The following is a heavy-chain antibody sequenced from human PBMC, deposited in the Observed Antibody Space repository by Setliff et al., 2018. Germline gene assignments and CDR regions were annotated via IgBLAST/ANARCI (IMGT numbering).Heavy chain of an antibody. J-gene: IGHJ4*02. CDR2: TYYIGAT. CDR3: ARGGVLGTGDFDY. Sequence: SETLSLTCTVSGASISTHYWSWIRQPPGKGLGWIGHTYYIGATNYNPSLKGRVTISVDTSKNQVSLKMNFVTAADTAVYYCARGGVLGTGDFDYWGQGTLVTVSS. V-gene: IGHV4-59*11. D-gene: IGHD3-16*01. CDR1: GASISTHY.